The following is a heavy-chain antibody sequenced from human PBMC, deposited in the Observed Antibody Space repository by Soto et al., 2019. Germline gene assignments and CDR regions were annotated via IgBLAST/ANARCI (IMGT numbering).Heavy chain of an antibody. Sequence: QVQLQQWGAGLLKPSETLSLTCAVYGGSLSGYYWSWIRQPPGKGLDWSGEINHSGSTNYNPSLKSRVTISVDTSKNQFSLKVSSVTAADTAVYYCARGQGGFDPWGQGNLVTVSS. CDR3: ARGQGGFDP. CDR1: GGSLSGYY. CDR2: INHSGST. V-gene: IGHV4-34*01. J-gene: IGHJ5*02.